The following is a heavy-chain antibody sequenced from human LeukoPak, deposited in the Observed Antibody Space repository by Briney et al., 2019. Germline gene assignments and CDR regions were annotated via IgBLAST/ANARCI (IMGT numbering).Heavy chain of an antibody. CDR3: ARDQSSISWSPSDN. Sequence: GGSLRLSCAVSGFTFSSYWMSWVRQAPGKGLEWVANIKQDGSEQYYVDSVKGRFTISRDNAKNSLYLQMSSLRAEDTAVYYCARDQSSISWSPSDNWGQGTLVTVSS. J-gene: IGHJ4*02. V-gene: IGHV3-7*04. CDR1: GFTFSSYW. CDR2: IKQDGSEQ. D-gene: IGHD3-3*02.